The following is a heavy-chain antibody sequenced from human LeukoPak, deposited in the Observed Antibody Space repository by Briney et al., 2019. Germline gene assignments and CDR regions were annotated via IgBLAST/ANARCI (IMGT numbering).Heavy chain of an antibody. CDR1: GASITARCFY. CDR3: ARRSHSPLGSPY. CDR2: LYYGATN. Sequence: SETLPLTCSVSGASITARCFYWAWVRRPPGKGLEWIGSLYYGATNYYNPSLQSRVTISVDTSKNQFSLDLASVTAADTAVYYCARRSHSPLGSPYWGQGTLVTVSS. D-gene: IGHD3-10*01. J-gene: IGHJ4*02. V-gene: IGHV4-39*01.